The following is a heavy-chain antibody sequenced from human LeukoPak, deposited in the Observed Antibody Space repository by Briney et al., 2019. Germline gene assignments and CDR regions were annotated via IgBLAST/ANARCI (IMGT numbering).Heavy chain of an antibody. CDR1: GGTFSSYA. CDR2: IIPIFGTA. CDR3: ARVGYYDSSGYPYYFDY. V-gene: IGHV1-69*05. D-gene: IGHD3-22*01. Sequence: SVKVSCKASGGTFSSYAISWVRQAPGQGLEWMGRIIPIFGTANYAQKFQGRVTITTDESTSTAYMELSSLRSEDTAVYYCARVGYYDSSGYPYYFDYWGQGTLVTASS. J-gene: IGHJ4*02.